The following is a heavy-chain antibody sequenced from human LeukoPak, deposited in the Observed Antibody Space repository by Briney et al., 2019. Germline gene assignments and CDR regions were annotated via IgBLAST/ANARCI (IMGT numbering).Heavy chain of an antibody. CDR2: IYPGDSDT. CDR3: ARLRIYEQQLAKHPEDFRANFDY. V-gene: IGHV5-51*01. Sequence: PGESLKISCKGSGYSFTSYWIGWVRQMPGKGLEWMGIIYPGDSDTRYSPSFQGQVTISADKSISTAYLQWSSLKASDTAMYYCARLRIYEQQLAKHPEDFRANFDYWGQGTLVTVSS. CDR1: GYSFTSYW. D-gene: IGHD6-13*01. J-gene: IGHJ4*02.